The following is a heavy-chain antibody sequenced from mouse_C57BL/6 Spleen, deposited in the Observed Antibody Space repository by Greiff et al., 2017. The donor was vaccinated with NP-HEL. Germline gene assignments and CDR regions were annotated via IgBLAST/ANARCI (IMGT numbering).Heavy chain of an antibody. D-gene: IGHD1-1*01. CDR1: GFNIKDYY. J-gene: IGHJ4*01. CDR3: TTHYYGSRRGYYYAMDY. V-gene: IGHV14-1*01. CDR2: IDPEDGDT. Sequence: EVQLQQSGAELVRPGASVKLSCTASGFNIKDYYMHWVKQRPEQGLEWIGRIDPEDGDTEYAPKFQGKATMTADTSSNTAYLQLSSLTSEDTAVYYCTTHYYGSRRGYYYAMDYWGQGTSVTVSS.